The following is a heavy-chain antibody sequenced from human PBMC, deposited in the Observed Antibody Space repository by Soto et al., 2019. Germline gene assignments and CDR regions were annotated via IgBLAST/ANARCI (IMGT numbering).Heavy chain of an antibody. CDR2: INPSGGST. CDR3: ARAPGGHDAFDI. J-gene: IGHJ3*02. V-gene: IGHV1-46*03. Sequence: ASVKVSCKASGYTFTSYYMHWVRQAPGQGLEWMGIINPSGGSTSYAQKFQGRVTMTRDTSTSTVYMELRSLRSEDTAVYYCARAPGGHDAFDIWGQGTMVTVSS. CDR1: GYTFTSYY.